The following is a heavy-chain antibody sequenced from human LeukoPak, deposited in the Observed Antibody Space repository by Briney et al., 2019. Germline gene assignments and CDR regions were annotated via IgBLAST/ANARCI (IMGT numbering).Heavy chain of an antibody. V-gene: IGHV3-7*04. J-gene: IGHJ4*02. Sequence: TGGSLRPSCAASSITFSRYWMTWVRQAPGKGLEWVGNIKPDGSEQYYGDSVKGRFTISRDNAKSSMHLQMNNVRADDTAVYYCARDYYASGSHDYWGQGTLVTVSS. CDR2: IKPDGSEQ. CDR1: SITFSRYW. CDR3: ARDYYASGSHDY. D-gene: IGHD3-10*01.